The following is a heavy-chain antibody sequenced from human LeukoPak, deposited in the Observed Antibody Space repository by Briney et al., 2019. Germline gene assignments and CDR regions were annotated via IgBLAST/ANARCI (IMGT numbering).Heavy chain of an antibody. Sequence: SETLSLTCAVYGGSFSDYYWTWLRQPPGKGLEWIGEINHSGSTNYNPSLKSRVTISVDTSKNQFSLKLSSVTAADTAVYYCARATRAYGSGRGWFGPWGQGTLVTVSS. CDR1: GGSFSDYY. CDR3: ARATRAYGSGRGWFGP. J-gene: IGHJ5*02. V-gene: IGHV4-34*01. D-gene: IGHD3-10*01. CDR2: INHSGST.